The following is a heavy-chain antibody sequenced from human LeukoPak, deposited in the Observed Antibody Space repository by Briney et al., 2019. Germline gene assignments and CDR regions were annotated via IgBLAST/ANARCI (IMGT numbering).Heavy chain of an antibody. D-gene: IGHD2-21*01. J-gene: IGHJ3*02. CDR2: IYYSGST. CDR3: ASAYSQGAFDI. V-gene: IGHV4-39*07. CDR1: GGSISSSRYY. Sequence: PSETLSLTCTVSGGSISSSRYYWGWIRQPPGKGLEWIGSIYYSGSTHYNPSLKSRVTISVDTSKNQFSLKLSSVTAADTAVYYCASAYSQGAFDIWGQGTMVTVSS.